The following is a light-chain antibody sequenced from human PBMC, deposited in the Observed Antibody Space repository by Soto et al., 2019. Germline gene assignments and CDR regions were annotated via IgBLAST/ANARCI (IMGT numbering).Light chain of an antibody. CDR3: SSYTSSSTLVV. CDR1: SSDVGGYNY. CDR2: DVS. J-gene: IGLJ2*01. Sequence: QSVLTQPASVSGSPGQSITISCTGTSSDVGGYNYVSWYQQHPGKAPKLMIYDVSNRPSGVSNRFSGSKSGNTASLTISGLQAEDEPDYYCSSYTSSSTLVVFGGETKLTVL. V-gene: IGLV2-14*01.